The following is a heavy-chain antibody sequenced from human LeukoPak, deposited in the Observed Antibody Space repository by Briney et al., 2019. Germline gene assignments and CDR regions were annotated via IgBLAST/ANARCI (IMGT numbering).Heavy chain of an antibody. CDR2: IYTSGST. CDR3: ARGNDILTGSNWFDP. V-gene: IGHV4-39*07. Sequence: SETLSLTCTVSGGSISSSSYYWGWIRQPPGKGLEWIGRIYTSGSTNYNPPLKSRVTISVDTSKNQFSLKLSSVTAADTAVYYCARGNDILTGSNWFDPWGQGTLVTVSS. D-gene: IGHD3-9*01. CDR1: GGSISSSSYY. J-gene: IGHJ5*02.